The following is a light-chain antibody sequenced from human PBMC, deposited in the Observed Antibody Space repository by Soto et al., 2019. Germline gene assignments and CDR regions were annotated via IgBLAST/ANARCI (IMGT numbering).Light chain of an antibody. J-gene: IGLJ2*01. CDR3: SSYTSSTTRDVV. Sequence: QSVLTQPASVSGSPGQSITISCTGTSSDVGGHNYVYWYQQHPGTAPKLMIYEVTNRPSGVSNRFSGSKSGNTASLTISGLQAEDEADYYCSSYTSSTTRDVVFGGGTQLTVL. V-gene: IGLV2-14*01. CDR2: EVT. CDR1: SSDVGGHNY.